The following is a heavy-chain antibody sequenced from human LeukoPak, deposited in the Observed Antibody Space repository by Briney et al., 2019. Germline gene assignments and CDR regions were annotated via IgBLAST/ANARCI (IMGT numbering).Heavy chain of an antibody. CDR2: IGGSGGST. D-gene: IGHD3-22*01. CDR1: GFTFSSYS. V-gene: IGHV3-23*01. CDR3: ASYDSSGYYQYFDY. J-gene: IGHJ4*02. Sequence: GESLRLSCAASGFTFSSYSMNWVRQAPGKGLEWVSGIGGSGGSTYYADSAKGRFTISRDNSKNALYLQMNSLRAEDTAVYYCASYDSSGYYQYFDYWGQGTLVTVSS.